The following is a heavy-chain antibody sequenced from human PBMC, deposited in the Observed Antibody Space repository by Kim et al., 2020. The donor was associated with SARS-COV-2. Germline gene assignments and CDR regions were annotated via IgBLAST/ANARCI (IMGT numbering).Heavy chain of an antibody. Sequence: GGSLRLSCAASGFTFSSYGMHWVRQAPGKGLEWVAVISYDGSNKYYADSVKGRFTISRDNSKNTLYLQMNSLRAEDTAVYYCAKDRRYSGYDSSGFDYWGQGTLVTVSS. CDR3: AKDRRYSGYDSSGFDY. V-gene: IGHV3-30*18. J-gene: IGHJ4*02. CDR1: GFTFSSYG. D-gene: IGHD5-12*01. CDR2: ISYDGSNK.